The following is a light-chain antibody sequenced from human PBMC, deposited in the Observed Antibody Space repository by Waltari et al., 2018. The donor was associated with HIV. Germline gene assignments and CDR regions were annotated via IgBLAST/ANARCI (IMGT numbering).Light chain of an antibody. CDR2: DVT. CDR3: GSYAGRPTLVV. J-gene: IGLJ2*01. CDR1: SSDIGRYNY. Sequence: QSALTQPASVSGSPGQSLTISCTGTSSDIGRYNYVSWYQQHPGKAPKLVVYDVTKRPSGVSNRFSGSKSGNTASLTISGLQAEDEADYYCGSYAGRPTLVVFGGGTKLTVL. V-gene: IGLV2-14*03.